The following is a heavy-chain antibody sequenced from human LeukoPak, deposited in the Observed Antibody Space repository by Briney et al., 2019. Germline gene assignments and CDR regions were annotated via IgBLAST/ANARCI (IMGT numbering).Heavy chain of an antibody. CDR1: GFTVSSNY. J-gene: IGHJ3*02. Sequence: SGGSLRLSCAASGFTVSSNYMSWVRQAPGKGLEWVSVIYSGGSTYYADSVKGRFTISRHNSKNTLYLQMNSLRAEDTAVYYWASVTMVRGAGAFDIWGQGTMVTVSS. V-gene: IGHV3-53*04. D-gene: IGHD3-10*01. CDR2: IYSGGST. CDR3: ASVTMVRGAGAFDI.